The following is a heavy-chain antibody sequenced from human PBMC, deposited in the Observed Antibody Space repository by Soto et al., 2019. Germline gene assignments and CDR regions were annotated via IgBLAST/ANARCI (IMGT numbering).Heavy chain of an antibody. CDR3: ARGGGSRFSSCGMDV. CDR2: IYYSGST. Sequence: SETLSLTCTVSGGSVSRGSYYWSWIRQPPGKGLEWIGYIYYSGSTNYNPSLKSRVTISVDTSKNQFSLKLSSVTAADTAVYYCARGGGSRFSSCGMDVRGQATMVTVSS. V-gene: IGHV4-61*01. D-gene: IGHD2-15*01. CDR1: GGSVSRGSYY. J-gene: IGHJ6*02.